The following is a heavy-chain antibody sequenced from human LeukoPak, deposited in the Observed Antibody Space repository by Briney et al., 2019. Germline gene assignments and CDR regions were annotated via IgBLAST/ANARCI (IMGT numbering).Heavy chain of an antibody. CDR1: GGSFSGYY. D-gene: IGHD6-13*01. V-gene: IGHV4-34*01. Sequence: SETLSLTCAVYGGSFSGYYWSWIRQPPGKGLEWIGEINHSGSTNYNPSLKSRVTTSVDTSKNQFSLKLSSVTAADTAVYYCARGYGDSSSWYSWFGPWGQGTLVTVSS. CDR2: INHSGST. CDR3: ARGYGDSSSWYSWFGP. J-gene: IGHJ5*02.